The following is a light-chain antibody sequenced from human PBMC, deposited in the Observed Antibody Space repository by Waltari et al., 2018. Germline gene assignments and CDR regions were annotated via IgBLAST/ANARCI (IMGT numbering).Light chain of an antibody. CDR2: DKN. J-gene: IGLJ2*01. Sequence: SSELTQDPAVSVAMGQTVRITCQGDSLRSYYASWYQQRPGQAPILVMYDKNNRPSGVPDRFSGSSSHNTGSLTIPGAQAEDEASYYCHSRDASGVAGSFGGGTKLTVL. V-gene: IGLV3-19*01. CDR3: HSRDASGVAGS. CDR1: SLRSYY.